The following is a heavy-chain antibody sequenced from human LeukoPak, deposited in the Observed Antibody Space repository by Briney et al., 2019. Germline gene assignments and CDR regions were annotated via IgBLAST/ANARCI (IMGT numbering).Heavy chain of an antibody. CDR2: IWYDGSNK. CDR3: ARIGSSGWLSWSAFDI. D-gene: IGHD6-19*01. J-gene: IGHJ3*02. Sequence: GRSLRLSCAAWGLTFRSYGMHGVRQAPGKGREGVAVIWYDGSNKYYADSVKGRFTISRDNPKNTLYLQMNSLRAEDTAVYYCARIGSSGWLSWSAFDIWGQGTMVTVSS. V-gene: IGHV3-33*01. CDR1: GLTFRSYG.